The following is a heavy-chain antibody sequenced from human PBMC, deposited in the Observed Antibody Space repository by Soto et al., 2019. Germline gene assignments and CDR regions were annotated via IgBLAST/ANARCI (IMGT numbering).Heavy chain of an antibody. V-gene: IGHV1-18*04. CDR3: ARDYPEDAPYYYYGMDV. D-gene: IGHD2-15*01. J-gene: IGHJ6*02. CDR1: GYTFTSYG. CDR2: ISAYNGNT. Sequence: ASVKVSCKASGYTFTSYGISWVRQAPGQGLEWMGWISAYNGNTNYAQKLQGRVTMTTDTSTSTAYMELRSLRSDDTAVYYCARDYPEDAPYYYYGMDVWGQGTTVTVSS.